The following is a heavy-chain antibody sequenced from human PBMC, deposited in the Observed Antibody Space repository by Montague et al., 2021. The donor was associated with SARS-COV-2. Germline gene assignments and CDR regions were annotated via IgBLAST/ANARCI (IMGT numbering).Heavy chain of an antibody. CDR2: IQRGDT. V-gene: IGHV4-38-2*02. D-gene: IGHD3/OR15-3a*01. CDR3: ARRPAPLLHLDWSQSYYDYYGLDV. J-gene: IGHJ6*02. Sequence: SETLSLTCTVSGYSISSGDYWGWIRQRPGKGLVWFGDIQRGDTKYNPSLKSRVTISVDTAQEQFFLTLTSVTAADTAVYYCARRPAPLLHLDWSQSYYDYYGLDVWGQGTTVVVS. CDR1: GYSISSGDY.